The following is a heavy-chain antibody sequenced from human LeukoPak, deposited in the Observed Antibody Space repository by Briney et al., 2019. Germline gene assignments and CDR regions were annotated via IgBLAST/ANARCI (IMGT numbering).Heavy chain of an antibody. V-gene: IGHV3-23*01. CDR2: ISGSGGST. Sequence: PGGSLRLSCAASGFTFSSYWMSWVRQAPGKGLEWVSAISGSGGSTYYADSVKGRFTISRDNSKNTLYLQMNSLRAEDTAVYYCAKEAYCSGGSCPYYFDYWGQGTLVTVSS. CDR1: GFTFSSYW. J-gene: IGHJ4*02. D-gene: IGHD2-15*01. CDR3: AKEAYCSGGSCPYYFDY.